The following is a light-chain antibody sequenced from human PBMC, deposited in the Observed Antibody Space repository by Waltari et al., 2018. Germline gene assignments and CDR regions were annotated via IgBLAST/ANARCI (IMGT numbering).Light chain of an antibody. J-gene: IGKJ4*01. CDR1: QSISNY. V-gene: IGKV1-39*01. CDR2: AAS. Sequence: DIQLTQSPSSLSASVGDRVTITCRASQSISNYLNWYQHKPKKAPKLLIYAASTLQSGVPSRVSGSGSGASGTDFTLTISSLQPEDFATYYCQQRYSNPLTFGGGTKVEIE. CDR3: QQRYSNPLT.